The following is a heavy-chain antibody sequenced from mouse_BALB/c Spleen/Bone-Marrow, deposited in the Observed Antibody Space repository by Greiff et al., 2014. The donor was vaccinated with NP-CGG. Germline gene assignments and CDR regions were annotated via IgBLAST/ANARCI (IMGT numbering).Heavy chain of an antibody. Sequence: DVQLVESGGDLVKPGGSLKLSCAASGFTFSKYGMSWVRQTPDKRLEWVANISSGGSYTYYPDSVKGRFTISRDNAKNTLYLQMSSLKSEDTAMYYCARQYGNFGVMDYWGQGTSVTVSS. J-gene: IGHJ4*01. D-gene: IGHD2-1*01. CDR1: GFTFSKYG. CDR3: ARQYGNFGVMDY. V-gene: IGHV5-6*01. CDR2: ISSGGSYT.